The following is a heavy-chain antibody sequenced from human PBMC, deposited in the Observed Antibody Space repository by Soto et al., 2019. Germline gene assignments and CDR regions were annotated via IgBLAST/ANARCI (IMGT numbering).Heavy chain of an antibody. J-gene: IGHJ6*02. CDR2: IFPADSDV. V-gene: IGHV5-51*01. CDR3: AKHNCFGSWSSSYYYKSDF. D-gene: IGHD3-10*01. Sequence: GGFLKISCKASGYIFSTNWIAWIRHVPGKGLEWMGSIFPADSDVRYNPSFQGQVTISVDKSIDTAYLQWNSLKASDNATCYCAKHNCFGSWSSSYYYKSDFWGQGTTVTVSS. CDR1: GYIFSTNW.